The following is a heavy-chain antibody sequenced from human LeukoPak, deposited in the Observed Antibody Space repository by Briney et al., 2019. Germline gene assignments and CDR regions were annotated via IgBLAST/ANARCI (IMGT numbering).Heavy chain of an antibody. CDR2: INSDGSWT. CDR3: VSFYETY. D-gene: IGHD2-2*01. Sequence: GGSLRLSCAASGNYWMHWVRQAPGKGLEWVSHINSDGSWTSYADSVKGRFTISKDNAKNTVYLQMNNLRAEDTAVYYCVSFYETYWGRGTLVTVSS. CDR1: GNYW. V-gene: IGHV3-74*01. J-gene: IGHJ4*02.